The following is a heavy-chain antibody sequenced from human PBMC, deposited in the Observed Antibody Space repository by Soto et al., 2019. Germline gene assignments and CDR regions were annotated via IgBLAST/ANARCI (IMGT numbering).Heavy chain of an antibody. J-gene: IGHJ4*02. V-gene: IGHV1-69*02. CDR2: IIPILRIA. Sequence: QVQLVQSGAEVKKPGSSVKVSCKASGGTFSSYTISWVRQAPGQGLEWMGRIIPILRIANYAQKFQGRVTITADKSTSTAYMELCSLRSEDTAVYYCARGHDYGDLWGQGTLVTVSS. CDR1: GGTFSSYT. CDR3: ARGHDYGDL.